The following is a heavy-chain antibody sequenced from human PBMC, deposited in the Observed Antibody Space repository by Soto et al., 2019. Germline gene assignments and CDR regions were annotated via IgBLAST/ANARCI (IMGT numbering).Heavy chain of an antibody. D-gene: IGHD7-27*01. CDR3: TRANWYSEY. CDR1: GGSISNHY. J-gene: IGHJ4*02. CDR2: IYYNGNT. Sequence: QVQLQESGPGLVKPSETLSLTCSVSGGSISNHYWSWIRQPPGKGLEWIGYIYYNGNTNYNPSLKSRVTKSVDTYRNQISLKLTTETAADTAVYYCTRANWYSEYWGQGTLVTVSS. V-gene: IGHV4-59*11.